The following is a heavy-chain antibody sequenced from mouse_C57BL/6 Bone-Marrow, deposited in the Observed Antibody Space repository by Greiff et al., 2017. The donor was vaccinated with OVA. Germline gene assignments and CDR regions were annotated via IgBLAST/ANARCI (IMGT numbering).Heavy chain of an antibody. CDR1: GYTFTSYW. D-gene: IGHD2-5*01. V-gene: IGHV1-53*01. Sequence: VQLQQPGTELVKPGASVKLSCKASGYTFTSYWMHWVKQRPGQGLEWIGNINPSNGGTNYNEKFKSKATLTVDKSSSTAYMQLSSLTSEDSAVYDCARKNYSHYEFAYWGQGTLVTVSA. J-gene: IGHJ3*01. CDR3: ARKNYSHYEFAY. CDR2: INPSNGGT.